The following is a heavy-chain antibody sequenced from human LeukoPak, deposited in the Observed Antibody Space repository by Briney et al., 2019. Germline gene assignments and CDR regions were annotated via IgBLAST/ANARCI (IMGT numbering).Heavy chain of an antibody. V-gene: IGHV4-34*01. Sequence: PSETLSLTCAVYGGSFSGYYWSWIRQPPGKGLEWIGEINHSGSTNYNPSLKSRVIISVDTSKNQLSLKLSSVTAADTAVYYCARGRIAMVRGVLYYYYYGMDVWGKGTTVTVSS. D-gene: IGHD3-10*01. CDR1: GGSFSGYY. CDR3: ARGRIAMVRGVLYYYYYGMDV. J-gene: IGHJ6*04. CDR2: INHSGST.